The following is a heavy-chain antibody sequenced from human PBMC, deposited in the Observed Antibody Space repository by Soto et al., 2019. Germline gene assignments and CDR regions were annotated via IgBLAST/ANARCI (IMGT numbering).Heavy chain of an antibody. V-gene: IGHV1-18*01. D-gene: IGHD6-6*01. CDR1: GYSFTSYG. Sequence: ASVKVSCKASGYSFTSYGISWVRQAPGQGLEWMGWISAYNGNTKYAQKLQGRVTMTTDTSTSTAYMELRSLRSDDTAVYYCARGEQLAPYYYFDYWGQGTLVTVSS. CDR3: ARGEQLAPYYYFDY. CDR2: ISAYNGNT. J-gene: IGHJ4*02.